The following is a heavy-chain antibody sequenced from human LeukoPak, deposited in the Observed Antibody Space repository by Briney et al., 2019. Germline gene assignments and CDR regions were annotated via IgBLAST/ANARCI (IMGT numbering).Heavy chain of an antibody. J-gene: IGHJ3*02. Sequence: GASVKVSCKASGYTFTGYYMHWVRQAPGQGLEWMGWINPNSGGTNYAQKFQGRVTITADKSTSTAYMELSSLRSEDTAVYYCARISPVTRDAFDIWGQGTMVTVSS. D-gene: IGHD4-17*01. CDR1: GYTFTGYY. CDR3: ARISPVTRDAFDI. CDR2: INPNSGGT. V-gene: IGHV1-2*02.